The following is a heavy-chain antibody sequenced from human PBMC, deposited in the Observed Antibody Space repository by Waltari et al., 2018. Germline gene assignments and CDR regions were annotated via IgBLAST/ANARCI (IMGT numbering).Heavy chain of an antibody. CDR1: GYTVSDYD. D-gene: IGHD1-1*01. CDR2: SRIRVYGYTA. V-gene: IGHV3-72*01. J-gene: IGHJ6*02. CDR3: ARSYTGSPIDV. Sequence: EVELVASGGDLVQPGGYLRLSCAASGYTVSDYDIDWVRQSPGKGSEWDGLSRIRVYGYTAVYAASGGGRFTISRGESKKSMYLQMSSLSTEDTAIYFCARSYTGSPIDVWGQGTTVTVSS.